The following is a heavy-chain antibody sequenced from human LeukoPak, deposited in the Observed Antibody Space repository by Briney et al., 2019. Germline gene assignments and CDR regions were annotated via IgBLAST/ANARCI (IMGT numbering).Heavy chain of an antibody. Sequence: AGGSLRLSCAASGFILSTHGMHWVRQAPGKGLEWVAGMWYDGSREDYADSVKGRFTISRDMSKNTLNLQMNSLRVEDTAMLYCARDLSFGSLDFRGQGTLVTVSS. CDR1: GFILSTHG. D-gene: IGHD1-26*01. CDR3: ARDLSFGSLDF. CDR2: MWYDGSRE. J-gene: IGHJ4*02. V-gene: IGHV3-33*01.